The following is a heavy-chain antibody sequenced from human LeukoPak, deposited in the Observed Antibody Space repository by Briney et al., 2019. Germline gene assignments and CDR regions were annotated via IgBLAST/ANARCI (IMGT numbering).Heavy chain of an antibody. V-gene: IGHV3-74*01. D-gene: IGHD5-18*01. J-gene: IGHJ4*01. CDR1: GFTFSSYW. CDR3: ARDYGYTPYYFDY. CDR2: INTDGSST. Sequence: GGSLRLSCAASGFTFSSYWMHWVRQAPGKGLVWVSRINTDGSSTSYADSVKGRFTISRDNSRNTVYLQMNSLRVDDTAVYYCARDYGYTPYYFDYWGQGTLVTVSS.